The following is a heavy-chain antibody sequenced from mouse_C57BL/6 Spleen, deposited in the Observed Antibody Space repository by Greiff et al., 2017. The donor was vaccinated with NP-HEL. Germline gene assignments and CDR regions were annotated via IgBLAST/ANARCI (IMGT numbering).Heavy chain of an antibody. CDR2: ISSGSSTI. D-gene: IGHD1-1*01. Sequence: DVKLVESGGGLVKPGGSLKLSCAASGFTFSDYGMHWVRQAPEKGLEWVAYISSGSSTIYYADTVKGRFTISRDNAKNTLFLQMTSLRSEDTAMYYCARMGRHHWYFDVWGTGTTVTVSS. CDR1: GFTFSDYG. J-gene: IGHJ1*03. CDR3: ARMGRHHWYFDV. V-gene: IGHV5-17*01.